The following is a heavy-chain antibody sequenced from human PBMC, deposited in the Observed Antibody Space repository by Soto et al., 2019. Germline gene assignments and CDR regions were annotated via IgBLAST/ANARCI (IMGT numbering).Heavy chain of an antibody. J-gene: IGHJ3*02. CDR3: AQAPHVDTAMEPAFDI. D-gene: IGHD5-18*01. V-gene: IGHV1-69*02. CDR2: IIPILGIA. CDR1: GGTFSSYT. Sequence: ASVKVSCKASGGTFSSYTISWVRQAPGQGLEWMGRIIPILGIANYAQKFQGRVTITADKSTSTAYMELSSLRSEDTAVYYCAQAPHVDTAMEPAFDIWGQGTMVTVSS.